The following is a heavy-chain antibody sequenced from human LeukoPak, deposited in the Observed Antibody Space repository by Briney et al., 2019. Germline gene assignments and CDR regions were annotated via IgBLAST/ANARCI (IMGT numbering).Heavy chain of an antibody. CDR1: GGSVSSHF. V-gene: IGHV4-4*09. CDR2: IYSSGST. J-gene: IGHJ5*02. CDR3: VRRGGRFDT. Sequence: SETLSLTCTVSGGSVSSHFWSWIRQPPGKGLEWIGYIYSSGSTNYNPSLKSRVTIGVDTSRNQFSLKLSSVTAADTAVYYCVRRGGRFDTWGQGTLVTVSS.